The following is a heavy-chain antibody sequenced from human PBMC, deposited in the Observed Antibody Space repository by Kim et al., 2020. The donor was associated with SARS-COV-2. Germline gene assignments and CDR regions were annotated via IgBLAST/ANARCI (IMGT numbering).Heavy chain of an antibody. Sequence: KGRFTISRDKSKNTLYLQMNSLRAEDTAVYYCARDPTGYCSGGSCYPFDYWGQGTLVTVSS. D-gene: IGHD2-15*01. J-gene: IGHJ4*02. V-gene: IGHV3-30*07. CDR3: ARDPTGYCSGGSCYPFDY.